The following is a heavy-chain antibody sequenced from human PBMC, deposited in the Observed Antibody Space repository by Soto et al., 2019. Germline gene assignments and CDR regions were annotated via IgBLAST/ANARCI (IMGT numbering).Heavy chain of an antibody. CDR1: GGSISSSSYY. J-gene: IGHJ6*02. V-gene: IGHV4-39*01. D-gene: IGHD6-13*01. CDR3: ARHCYPYSSSWYYYYGMDV. CDR2: IYYSGST. Sequence: SSETLSLTCTVSGGSISSSSYYWGWIRQPPGKGLEWIGSIYYSGSTYYNTSLKSRVTISVDTSKNQFSLKLSSVTAADTAVFYCARHCYPYSSSWYYYYGMDVWGQGTTVTVSS.